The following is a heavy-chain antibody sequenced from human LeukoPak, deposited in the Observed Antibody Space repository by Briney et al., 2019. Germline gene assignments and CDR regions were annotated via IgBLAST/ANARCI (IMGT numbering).Heavy chain of an antibody. CDR2: IRYDGSNK. J-gene: IGHJ3*02. D-gene: IGHD2-2*01. V-gene: IGHV3-30*02. CDR1: GFTFSSYG. CDR3: AEDFVVVPAAIGGAFDI. Sequence: PGGSLRLSCAASGFTFSSYGMHWVRQAPGKGLEWVAFIRYDGSNKYYADSVKGRFTISRDNSKNTLHLQMNSLRAEDTAVYYCAEDFVVVPAAIGGAFDIWGQGTMVTVSS.